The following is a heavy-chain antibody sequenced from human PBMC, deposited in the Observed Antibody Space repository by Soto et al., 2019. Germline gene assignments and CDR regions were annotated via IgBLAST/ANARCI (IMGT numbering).Heavy chain of an antibody. CDR1: GGSISSCGYS. Sequence: SETLSLTCTVSGGSISSCGYSWSWIRQPPGKGLEWIGYIYHSGSTYYNPSLKSRVTISVDRSKNQFSLNLSSVTAADTAMYYCARVAELYYFDYWGQGTLVTVSS. J-gene: IGHJ4*02. CDR3: ARVAELYYFDY. D-gene: IGHD6-19*01. V-gene: IGHV4-30-2*01. CDR2: IYHSGST.